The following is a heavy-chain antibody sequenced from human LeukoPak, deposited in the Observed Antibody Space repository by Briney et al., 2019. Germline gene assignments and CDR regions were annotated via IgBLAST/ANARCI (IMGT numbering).Heavy chain of an antibody. CDR2: LSGTGGST. J-gene: IGHJ4*02. CDR1: GFNFNNYA. V-gene: IGHV3-23*01. CDR3: AKARSGYYNDSYLDS. D-gene: IGHD3-3*01. Sequence: AGGSLRLSCAASGFNFNNYAMSWVRQAPGKGLEWVSTLSGTGGSTYYADSVRGRFTISRDNSKNTLYLQMDSLRAEDTAVYYCAKARSGYYNDSYLDSWGQGTLVTVSS.